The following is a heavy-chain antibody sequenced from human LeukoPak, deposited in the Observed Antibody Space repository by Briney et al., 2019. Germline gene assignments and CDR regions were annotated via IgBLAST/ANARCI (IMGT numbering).Heavy chain of an antibody. D-gene: IGHD6-19*01. CDR3: ARGSSVAGPPYFDY. CDR1: GGSISSYY. CDR2: IYYSGST. J-gene: IGHJ4*02. V-gene: IGHV4-59*01. Sequence: SETLSLTCTVSGGSISSYYWSWIRQPPGKGLEWIGYIYYSGSTNYNPSLKSRVTISVDTSKNQFSLKLSSVTAADTAVYYCARGSSVAGPPYFDYWGQGTLVTVSS.